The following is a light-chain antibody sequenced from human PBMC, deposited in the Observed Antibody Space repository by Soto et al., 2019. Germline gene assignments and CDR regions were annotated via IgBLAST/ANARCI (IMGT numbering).Light chain of an antibody. V-gene: IGKV1-5*01. Sequence: DIQMTQSPSSLSASVGDRVTITCRASQSISSWLAWYQQKPGKAPKFLIYDASSLESGVPSRFSGSGSGTEFSLTISSLQPDDFATYYCQQYNSYLTFGGGTKLDIK. CDR2: DAS. CDR1: QSISSW. CDR3: QQYNSYLT. J-gene: IGKJ4*01.